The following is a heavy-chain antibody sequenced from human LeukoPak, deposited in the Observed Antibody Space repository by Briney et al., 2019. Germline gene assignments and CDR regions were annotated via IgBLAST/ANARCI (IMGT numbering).Heavy chain of an antibody. CDR3: ARVGKRYLRIAAAGTLDY. V-gene: IGHV3-30-3*01. CDR2: ISYDGSNK. J-gene: IGHJ4*02. Sequence: GGCLRLSCAASGFTFSSYAMHWVRQAPGKGLEWVAVISYDGSNKYYADSVKGRFTISRDNSKNTLYLQMNSLRAEDTAVYYCARVGKRYLRIAAAGTLDYWGQGTLVTVSS. CDR1: GFTFSSYA. D-gene: IGHD6-13*01.